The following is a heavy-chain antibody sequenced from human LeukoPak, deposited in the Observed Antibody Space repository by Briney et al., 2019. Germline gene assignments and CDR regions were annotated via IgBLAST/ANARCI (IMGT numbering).Heavy chain of an antibody. CDR2: IIPIFGTA. CDR3: ARDQDYDYVWGSYRSQV. V-gene: IGHV1-69*13. Sequence: SVKVSCKASGGTFSSYAISWVRQAPGQGLEWIGGIIPIFGTANYAQKFQGRVTITADESTSTAYMELSSLRSEDTAVYYCARDQDYDYVWGSYRSQVWGQGTLVTVSS. D-gene: IGHD3-16*02. J-gene: IGHJ4*02. CDR1: GGTFSSYA.